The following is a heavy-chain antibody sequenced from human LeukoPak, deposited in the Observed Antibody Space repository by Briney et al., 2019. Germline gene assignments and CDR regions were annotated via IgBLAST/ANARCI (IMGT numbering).Heavy chain of an antibody. Sequence: GGSLRLSCTASGFTFSDYWMTWVRQAPGKGPEWVANIKQDGSQRYYVDSVRGRFTISRDNAKNSLFLQMNGLRAEDTAVYYCARRGGSSSRRSPIDYWGQGTLITVSS. V-gene: IGHV3-7*01. CDR1: GFTFSDYW. J-gene: IGHJ4*02. CDR3: ARRGGSSSRRSPIDY. D-gene: IGHD6-6*01. CDR2: IKQDGSQR.